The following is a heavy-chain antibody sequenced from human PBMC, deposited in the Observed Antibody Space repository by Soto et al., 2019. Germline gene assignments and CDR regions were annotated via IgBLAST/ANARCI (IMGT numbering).Heavy chain of an antibody. CDR1: GFSLRSLG. V-gene: IGHV4-4*07. CDR3: ARACSSNSCYDVFDY. D-gene: IGHD2-2*01. Sequence: GFSLRSLGGSRIRQPTGKGLEWIGRIYTSGSINYNPSLKSRVTMSVDTSKNQFSLKLSSVTAADTAVYYCARACSSNSCYDVFDYWGQGILVNGSA. CDR2: IYTSGSI. J-gene: IGHJ4*02.